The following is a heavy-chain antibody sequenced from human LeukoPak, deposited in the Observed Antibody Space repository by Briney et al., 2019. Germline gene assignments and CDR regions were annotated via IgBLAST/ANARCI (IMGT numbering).Heavy chain of an antibody. CDR3: ARDRLTPGGPRRDAFDI. CDR1: GGSISSYY. Sequence: SETLSLTCTVSGGSISSYYWSWIRQPPGKGLEWIGYIYYSGSTNYNPSLKSRVTISVDTSKNQLSLKLSSVTAADTAVYYCARDRLTPGGPRRDAFDIWGQGTMVTVSS. D-gene: IGHD1-14*01. J-gene: IGHJ3*02. V-gene: IGHV4-59*01. CDR2: IYYSGST.